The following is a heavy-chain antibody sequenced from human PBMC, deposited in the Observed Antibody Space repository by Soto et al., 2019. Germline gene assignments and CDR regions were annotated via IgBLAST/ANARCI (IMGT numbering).Heavy chain of an antibody. V-gene: IGHV4-4*02. CDR1: GGSISSGGYS. CDR2: THHSGRT. D-gene: IGHD3-10*01. J-gene: IGHJ4*02. Sequence: SETLSLTCAVSGGSISSGGYSWNWVRQPPGKGLEWIGETHHSGRTNYNPSLKSRVTISVDKSKNHFSLKLSSVTAADTAVYYCARDPSYYGSGSYYYFNYWGQGALVTVSS. CDR3: ARDPSYYGSGSYYYFNY.